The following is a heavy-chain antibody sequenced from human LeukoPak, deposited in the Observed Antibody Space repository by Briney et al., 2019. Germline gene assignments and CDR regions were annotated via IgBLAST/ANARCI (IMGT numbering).Heavy chain of an antibody. V-gene: IGHV3-7*01. Sequence: PGGSLRLSCAASGFTFSTYSTSWVRQAPGKGLDWVASINQDGSAEYYVDSVRGRFTISRDNAKNSLYLQVNSLRVDDTAVYYCVRLFGGVTTFDYWGQGTLVTVSS. J-gene: IGHJ4*02. CDR1: GFTFSTYS. CDR2: INQDGSAE. CDR3: VRLFGGVTTFDY. D-gene: IGHD4-17*01.